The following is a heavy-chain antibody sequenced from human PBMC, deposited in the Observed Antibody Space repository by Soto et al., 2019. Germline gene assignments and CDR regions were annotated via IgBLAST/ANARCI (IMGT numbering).Heavy chain of an antibody. V-gene: IGHV1-8*01. CDR1: GYSFTSLD. J-gene: IGHJ4*02. CDR3: ARGVTAGADY. Sequence: ASVRVSCKASGYSFTSLDINWVRQTTGQGLEWMGWMQPSSGRTGYAQKFQGRVTMTRDTSINTAYMELGSLTSDDTAFYYCARGVTAGADYPGQGPLVTVSS. CDR2: MQPSSGRT. D-gene: IGHD1-26*01.